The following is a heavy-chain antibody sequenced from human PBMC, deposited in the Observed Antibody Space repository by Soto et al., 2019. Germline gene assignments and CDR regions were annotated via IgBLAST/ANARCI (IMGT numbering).Heavy chain of an antibody. D-gene: IGHD6-6*01. CDR2: IYYSGST. J-gene: IGHJ6*02. V-gene: IGHV4-39*01. Sequence: PSETLSLACTVSGGSISSSSYYWGWIRQPPGKGLEWIGSIYYSGSTYYNPSLKSRVTISVDTSKNQFSLKLSSVTAADTAVYYCANPSIAARQGVYYYYGMDVWGQRTTVTVSS. CDR1: GGSISSSSYY. CDR3: ANPSIAARQGVYYYYGMDV.